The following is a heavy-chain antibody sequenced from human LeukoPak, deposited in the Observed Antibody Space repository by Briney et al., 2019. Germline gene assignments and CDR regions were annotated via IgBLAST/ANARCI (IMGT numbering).Heavy chain of an antibody. J-gene: IGHJ4*02. V-gene: IGHV4-38-2*02. Sequence: SETLSLTCTVSGYSISSGYYWGWIRQPPGKGLEWIGSIYHSGSTYYNPSLKSRVTISVDTSKNQFSLKLSSVTAADTAVYYCARARWCSKGLSSNYLGLRGQGTLV. CDR3: ARARWCSKGLSSNYLGL. CDR1: GYSISSGYY. D-gene: IGHD2-8*01. CDR2: IYHSGST.